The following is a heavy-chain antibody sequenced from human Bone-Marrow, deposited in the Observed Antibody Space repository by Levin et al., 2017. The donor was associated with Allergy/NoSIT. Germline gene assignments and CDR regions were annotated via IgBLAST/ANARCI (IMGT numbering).Heavy chain of an antibody. CDR2: IKSKTDGGTT. V-gene: IGHV3-15*01. Sequence: GGSLRLSCAASGFTFSNAWMSWVRQAPGKGLEWVGRIKSKTDGGTTDYAAPVKGRFTISRDDSKNTLYLQMNSLKTEDTAVYYCTTYSSGWLDAFDIWGQGTMVTVSS. CDR3: TTYSSGWLDAFDI. CDR1: GFTFSNAW. J-gene: IGHJ3*02. D-gene: IGHD6-19*01.